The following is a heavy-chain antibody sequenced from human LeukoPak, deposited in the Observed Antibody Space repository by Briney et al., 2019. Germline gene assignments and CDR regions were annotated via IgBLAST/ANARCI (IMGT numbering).Heavy chain of an antibody. Sequence: GASVKVSCKASGYTFTSHYMHWVRQAPGQGLEWMGIVDPSGGSTSRAQKFQGRVTITRDTSTSTVYMELSSLGSEDTAVYYCARDNTAAGPFDYWGQGTLVTVSS. D-gene: IGHD6-13*01. J-gene: IGHJ4*02. CDR1: GYTFTSHY. V-gene: IGHV1-46*01. CDR2: VDPSGGST. CDR3: ARDNTAAGPFDY.